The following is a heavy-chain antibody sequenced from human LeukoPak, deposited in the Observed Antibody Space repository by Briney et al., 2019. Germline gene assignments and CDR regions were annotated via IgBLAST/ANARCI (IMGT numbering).Heavy chain of an antibody. CDR3: ARAGGYDDQDYYYYYYMDV. CDR2: IYYGGST. V-gene: IGHV4-38-2*02. CDR1: GYSISSGYY. Sequence: PSETLSLTCTVSGYSISSGYYWGWSRQPPGQGLYCVHIIYYGGSTYYNPSRKRRVTISIATCTNPLSLKLISVTAADTAVYYCARAGGYDDQDYYYYYYMDVWGKGTTVTVSS. J-gene: IGHJ6*03. D-gene: IGHD3-3*01.